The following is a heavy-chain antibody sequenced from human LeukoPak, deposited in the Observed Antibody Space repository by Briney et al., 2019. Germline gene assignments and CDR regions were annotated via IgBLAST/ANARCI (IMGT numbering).Heavy chain of an antibody. Sequence: GGSLRLSCAASGFSFSSYGMYWVRQAPGKGLEWVAFIRHDGSIKLYADSVKGRFTTARDNSKNTLYVQMNSLRAEDTAVYYCAKDSLTDIDYWGQGTLVTVSS. V-gene: IGHV3-30*02. J-gene: IGHJ4*02. CDR1: GFSFSSYG. CDR3: AKDSLTDIDY. CDR2: IRHDGSIK. D-gene: IGHD3-9*01.